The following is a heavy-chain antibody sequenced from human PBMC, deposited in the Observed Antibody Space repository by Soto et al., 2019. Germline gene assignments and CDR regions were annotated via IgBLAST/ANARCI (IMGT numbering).Heavy chain of an antibody. Sequence: PGWSLRLSCASSVFIFTGYNMNWVRQAPGKGLEWVSSISSGSSYIYYADSVKGRFTISRDNAKNSLYLQMNTLRAEDTALYYCARRRAAAGTLTFDYWGQGTRVTVSS. D-gene: IGHD6-13*01. CDR3: ARRRAAAGTLTFDY. J-gene: IGHJ4*02. CDR1: VFIFTGYN. CDR2: ISSGSSYI. V-gene: IGHV3-21*01.